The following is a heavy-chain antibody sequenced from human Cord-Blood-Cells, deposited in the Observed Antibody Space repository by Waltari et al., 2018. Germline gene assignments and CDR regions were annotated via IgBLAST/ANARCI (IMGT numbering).Heavy chain of an antibody. V-gene: IGHV4-34*01. CDR1: GGSFSGYY. Sequence: QVQLQQWGAGLLKPSETLSLTCAVHGGSFSGYYWSWLRQPPGKGLGWIGKINHTGRTNYHPSLKSRVTISVDTSKNQFSLQLSSVTAADTAVYYCARGRGYCSSTSCYFAFDVWGQGTMVTVSS. CDR2: INHTGRT. J-gene: IGHJ3*01. CDR3: ARGRGYCSSTSCYFAFDV. D-gene: IGHD2-2*01.